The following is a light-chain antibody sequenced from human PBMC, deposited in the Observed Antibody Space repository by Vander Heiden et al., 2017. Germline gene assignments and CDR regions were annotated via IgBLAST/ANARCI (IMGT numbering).Light chain of an antibody. J-gene: IGKJ1*01. CDR3: QQYITYST. CDR1: QSINSW. V-gene: IGKV1-5*03. Sequence: DIQMTQSPSTLSAYVGDRVVITCRASQSINSWLAWYHQAPGKAPKLLIYQASSLESGVTSRFSGSGSGTEFTLTISSLQPDDFATYYCQQYITYSTFGQGTKVEIK. CDR2: QAS.